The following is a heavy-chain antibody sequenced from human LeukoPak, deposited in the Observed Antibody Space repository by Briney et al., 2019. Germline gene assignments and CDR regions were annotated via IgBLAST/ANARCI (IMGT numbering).Heavy chain of an antibody. Sequence: SSETLSLTCAVSGGSISSYYWSWIRQPPGRGLEWIGYIYYSGSTNYNPSLKSRVSISVDTSKNQFSLKLTSVTAADTAVYYCARALNGYFYAFDSWGQGTLVTVSS. CDR1: GGSISSYY. V-gene: IGHV4-59*08. D-gene: IGHD2/OR15-2a*01. CDR3: ARALNGYFYAFDS. J-gene: IGHJ4*02. CDR2: IYYSGST.